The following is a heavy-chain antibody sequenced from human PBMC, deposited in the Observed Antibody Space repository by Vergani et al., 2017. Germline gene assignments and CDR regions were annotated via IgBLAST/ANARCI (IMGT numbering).Heavy chain of an antibody. Sequence: QVQLQQWGAGLLKPSETLSLTCAVYGGSFSGYYWSWIRQSPGKGLEWIGEINHSGRTNYNPSLKSRVTISVDTSKNQFSLKLSSVTAADTAVHYCARGDIAVVPAAILVAQFLDFWGQGALVTVSS. D-gene: IGHD2-2*01. CDR2: INHSGRT. CDR1: GGSFSGYY. CDR3: ARGDIAVVPAAILVAQFLDF. V-gene: IGHV4-34*01. J-gene: IGHJ4*02.